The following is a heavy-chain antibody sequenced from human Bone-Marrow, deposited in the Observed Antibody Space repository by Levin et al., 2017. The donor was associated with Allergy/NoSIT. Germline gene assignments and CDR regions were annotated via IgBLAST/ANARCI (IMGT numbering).Heavy chain of an antibody. Sequence: GGSLRPSCAASGFRFNNYWMTWVRQAPGKGLEWVADIKQEGDDRNYVDSVKGRFTISRDNTKNLLYLQMNSLRAEDTAIYYCARVSYSSSSPFDYWGQGTLVTVSS. CDR3: ARVSYSSSSPFDY. CDR2: IKQEGDDR. D-gene: IGHD6-6*01. J-gene: IGHJ4*02. V-gene: IGHV3-7*01. CDR1: GFRFNNYW.